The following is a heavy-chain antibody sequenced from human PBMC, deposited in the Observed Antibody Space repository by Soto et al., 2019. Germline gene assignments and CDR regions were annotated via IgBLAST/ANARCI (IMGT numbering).Heavy chain of an antibody. D-gene: IGHD2-21*02. CDR2: VNPSGGHT. CDR3: ARGGHVVGVTAALDY. V-gene: IGHV1-46*01. J-gene: IGHJ4*02. CDR1: GDTFTDYY. Sequence: QVQLMQSGAEVKKPGASVKVSCKASGDTFTDYYIHWVRQAPGQGLEWMGTVNPSGGHTTYAQHFLGRVTMTRDTSPSTLYMALTSLPSDDTAIYYCARGGHVVGVTAALDYWGQGTLVTVSS.